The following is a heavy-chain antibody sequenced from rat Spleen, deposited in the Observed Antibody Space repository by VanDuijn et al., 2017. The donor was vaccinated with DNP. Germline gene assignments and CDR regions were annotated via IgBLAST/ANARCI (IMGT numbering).Heavy chain of an antibody. CDR2: IIYDGTRT. J-gene: IGHJ2*01. V-gene: IGHV5S10*01. D-gene: IGHD1-11*01. CDR3: ARHYGGY. Sequence: EVQLVESGGGLLQPGRSLKLSCAASGITFSDYNMAWVRQAPKKGLEWVAAIIYDGTRTYYRDSVKGRFTISRDNAKSSLYLQMDSLRSEDTATYYCARHYGGYWGQGVMVTVSS. CDR1: GITFSDYN.